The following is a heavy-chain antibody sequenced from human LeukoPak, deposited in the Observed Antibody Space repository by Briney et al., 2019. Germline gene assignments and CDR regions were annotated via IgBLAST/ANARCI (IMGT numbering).Heavy chain of an antibody. CDR2: ISASGGST. J-gene: IGHJ6*02. CDR1: EFTFSNYA. D-gene: IGHD3-10*02. CDR3: AKYVSAKGPPYALDV. Sequence: GGSLRLSCAASEFTFSNYAMQWVRQAPGNGLEWVSGISASGGSTWYADTVKGRFTISRDTSKNTLYLQMNSLRDEDTAVYYCAKYVSAKGPPYALDVWGQGTTVTVSS. V-gene: IGHV3-23*01.